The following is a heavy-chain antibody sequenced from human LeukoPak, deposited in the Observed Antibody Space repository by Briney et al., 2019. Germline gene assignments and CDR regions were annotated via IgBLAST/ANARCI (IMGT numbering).Heavy chain of an antibody. V-gene: IGHV3-9*01. J-gene: IGHJ4*02. Sequence: GGSLRLSCAASGFTFDDYAMHWVRHAPGKGLEWVSGISWNSGSIGYADSVKGRFTISRDNAKNSLYLQMNSLRAEDTAVYYCAREAGSGSGDYWGQGTLVTVSS. CDR3: AREAGSGSGDY. CDR2: ISWNSGSI. CDR1: GFTFDDYA. D-gene: IGHD3-10*01.